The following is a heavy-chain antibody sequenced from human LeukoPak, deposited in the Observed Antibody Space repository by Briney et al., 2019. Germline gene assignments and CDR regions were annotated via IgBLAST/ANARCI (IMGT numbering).Heavy chain of an antibody. CDR1: GFTFSSYW. J-gene: IGHJ6*03. CDR3: AKDATPALGTVYMDV. D-gene: IGHD6-13*01. Sequence: GSLRLSCAASGFTFSSYWMSWVRQAPGKGLEWVANIKQDGSEKYYVDSVKGRFTISRDNAKNSLYLQMNSLRAEDTAVYYCAKDATPALGTVYMDVWGKGTTVTISS. CDR2: IKQDGSEK. V-gene: IGHV3-7*01.